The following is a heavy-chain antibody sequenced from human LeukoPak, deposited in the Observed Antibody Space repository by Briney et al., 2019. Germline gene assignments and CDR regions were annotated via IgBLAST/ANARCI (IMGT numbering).Heavy chain of an antibody. CDR2: FDPEYGET. CDR3: VTDLGSFTDS. D-gene: IGHD6-13*01. CDR1: GYTLIELS. J-gene: IGHJ4*02. V-gene: IGHV1-24*01. Sequence: ASVKVSCKVSGYTLIELSMHWVRQTPGKGLEWMGGFDPEYGETIYAQKFQGRVTMSADTSTDTAYMELSSLRSEDTAMYYCVTDLGSFTDSWGQGTLVTVSS.